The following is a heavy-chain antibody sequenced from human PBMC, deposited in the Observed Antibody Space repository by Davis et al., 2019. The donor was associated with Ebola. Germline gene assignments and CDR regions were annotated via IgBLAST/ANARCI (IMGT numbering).Heavy chain of an antibody. CDR1: SESMSSGGYF. V-gene: IGHV4-31*03. Sequence: PSETLSLTCTVTSESMSSGGYFWSWIRQHPVRGLEWIGYIYSTGSTDYNPSLKSRVTISLDTSNNQFSLKLNSVTAADTAVYYCARRTMMGDYRYSEYYYYYYMDVWGNGTTVTVSS. CDR2: IYSTGST. CDR3: ARRTMMGDYRYSEYYYYYYMDV. J-gene: IGHJ6*03. D-gene: IGHD4-11*01.